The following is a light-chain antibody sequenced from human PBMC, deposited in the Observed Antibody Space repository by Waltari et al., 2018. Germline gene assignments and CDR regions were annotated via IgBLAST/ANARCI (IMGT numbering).Light chain of an antibody. CDR1: SSDVGTYHF. CDR3: TSYAGSDKLL. CDR2: EVT. Sequence: QSALTQPPSASGSPGQSVTISCTGSSSDVGTYHFVSWYQQHPGKAPKLMIYEVTRRPSGVPDRFSGSNSGNTASLSVSGLQAEDEADYYCTSYAGSDKLLFGGGTKLTVL. J-gene: IGLJ3*02. V-gene: IGLV2-8*01.